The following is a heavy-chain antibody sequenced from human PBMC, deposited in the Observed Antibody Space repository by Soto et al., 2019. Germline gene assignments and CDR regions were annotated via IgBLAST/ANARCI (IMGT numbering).Heavy chain of an antibody. D-gene: IGHD5-12*01. V-gene: IGHV3-21*01. CDR2: ISSSSSYI. J-gene: IGHJ6*03. Sequence: EVQLVESGGGLVKPGGSLRLSCAASGFTFSSYSMNWVRQAPGKGLEWVSSISSSSSYIYYADSVKGRFTISRDNAKNPPDLQMNSLRAEDTAVYYCARVAIVATYYYYYYMDVWGKGTTVTVSS. CDR1: GFTFSSYS. CDR3: ARVAIVATYYYYYYMDV.